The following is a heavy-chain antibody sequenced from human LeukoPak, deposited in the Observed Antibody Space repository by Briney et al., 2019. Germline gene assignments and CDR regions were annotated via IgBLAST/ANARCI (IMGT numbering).Heavy chain of an antibody. D-gene: IGHD3-3*01. CDR3: ARGGEITIFSSAYYYYYMDV. V-gene: IGHV4-4*07. J-gene: IGHJ6*03. CDR1: GGSLSSFY. CDR2: IYTSGST. Sequence: PPETLSLTCTVSGGSLSSFYWSCVRQPAGKGLEWIGRIYTSGSTNYNPSLKSRVTMSVDTSKNQFSLKLSSVTAADTAVYYCARGGEITIFSSAYYYYYMDVWGKGTTVTVSS.